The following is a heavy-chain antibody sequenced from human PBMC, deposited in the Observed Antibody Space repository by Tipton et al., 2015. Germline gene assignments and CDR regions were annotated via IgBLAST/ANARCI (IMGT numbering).Heavy chain of an antibody. CDR2: LSPNGGHT. Sequence: QVQLVQSGAEVKKPGASVKVSCKASGYSFTTYDINWVRQTSGQGLEWMGSLSPNGGHTAYARQFQGRITMTTNASIGTAYMELSSLKSEDTGIYFCARAQYDYDYVWGANYGISEYFQHWGQGTLITVSS. CDR3: ARAQYDYDYVWGANYGISEYFQH. D-gene: IGHD3-16*01. J-gene: IGHJ1*01. CDR1: GYSFTTYD. V-gene: IGHV1-8*01.